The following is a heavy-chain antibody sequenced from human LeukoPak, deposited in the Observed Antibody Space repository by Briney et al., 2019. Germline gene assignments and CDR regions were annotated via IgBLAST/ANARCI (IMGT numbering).Heavy chain of an antibody. D-gene: IGHD2-15*01. J-gene: IGHJ4*02. CDR1: GFTFSGSA. V-gene: IGHV3-73*01. CDR2: IRSKANSYAT. CDR3: TTGGVVVVVAATLADY. Sequence: HPGGSLRLSCAASGFTFSGSAMHWVRQASGKGLEWVGRIRSKANSYATAYAASVKGRFTISRDDSKNTAYLQMNSLKTEDTAVYYCTTGGVVVVVAATLADYWGQGTLVTVSS.